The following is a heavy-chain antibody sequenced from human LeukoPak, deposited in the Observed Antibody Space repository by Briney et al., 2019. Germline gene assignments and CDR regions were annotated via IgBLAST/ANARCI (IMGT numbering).Heavy chain of an antibody. V-gene: IGHV3-7*04. CDR2: IKQDGSEK. D-gene: IGHD3-22*01. CDR3: ARENYYDSRGNDACDV. CDR1: GFTFSTYW. Sequence: PGGPLRLSCTVSGFTFSTYWMTWVRQAPGKGLEGVANIKQDGSEKYCVDSVKGRFTITRDNAKKALYLEMNSLRVEDTALYYCARENYYDSRGNDACDVWGQGTMVTVSS. J-gene: IGHJ3*01.